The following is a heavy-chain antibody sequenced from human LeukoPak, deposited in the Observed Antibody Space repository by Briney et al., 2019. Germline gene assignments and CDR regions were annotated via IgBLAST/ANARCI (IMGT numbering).Heavy chain of an antibody. Sequence: PGGSLRLSCAASGFTFSSYWMSWVRQAPGKGLEWVANIKQDGSEKYYVYSEKGRFTISRDNAKNSLYLQMNSLRAEDTAVYYCARDLRGGSPNYFDYWGQGTLVTVSS. V-gene: IGHV3-7*01. CDR2: IKQDGSEK. D-gene: IGHD1-26*01. CDR1: GFTFSSYW. CDR3: ARDLRGGSPNYFDY. J-gene: IGHJ4*02.